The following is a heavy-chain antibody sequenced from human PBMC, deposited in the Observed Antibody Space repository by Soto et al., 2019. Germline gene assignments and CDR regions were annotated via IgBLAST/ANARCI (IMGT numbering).Heavy chain of an antibody. CDR3: EAERTFGKLSVV. D-gene: IGHD3-16*02. CDR2: IFPKFGTT. V-gene: IGHV1-69*01. J-gene: IGHJ6*02. Sequence: QVQLVQSGAEVKKPGSSVKVSCKASGDTDTNYVISWVRQAPGQGLEWMGGIFPKFGTTYSAQKLQDRLTLTADESTSTVYMQLSILRLDDTAVYYCEAERTFGKLSVVWGQGTKVTVSS. CDR1: GDTDTNYV.